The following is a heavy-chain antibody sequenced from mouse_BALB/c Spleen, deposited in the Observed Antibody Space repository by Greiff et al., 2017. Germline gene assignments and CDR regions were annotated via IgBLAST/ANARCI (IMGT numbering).Heavy chain of an antibody. Sequence: QVQLQQPGAELVKPGTSVKLSCKASGYNFTSYWINWVKLRPGQGLEWIGDIYPGSGSTNYNEKFKSKATLTVDTSSSTAYMQLSSLASEDSALYYCARNYYGNPWFAYWGQGTLVTVSA. J-gene: IGHJ3*01. CDR1: GYNFTSYW. CDR3: ARNYYGNPWFAY. CDR2: IYPGSGST. D-gene: IGHD2-1*01. V-gene: IGHV1-55*01.